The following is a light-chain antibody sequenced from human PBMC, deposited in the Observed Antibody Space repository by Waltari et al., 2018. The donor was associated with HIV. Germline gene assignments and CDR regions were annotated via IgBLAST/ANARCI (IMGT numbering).Light chain of an antibody. CDR2: GAS. CDR3: QQYNNWPLYT. Sequence: TQSPATLSVSPGERATLPCRASQSGSSNLAWYQQKPGQAPRLLIYGASKRSTGIPARFSGSGSGTEFTLTISSLQSEDFAVYYCQQYNNWPLYTFGQGTKLEIK. CDR1: QSGSSN. V-gene: IGKV3-15*01. J-gene: IGKJ2*01.